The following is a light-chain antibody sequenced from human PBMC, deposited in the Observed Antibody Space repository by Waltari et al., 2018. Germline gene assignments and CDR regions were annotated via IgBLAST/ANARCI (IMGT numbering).Light chain of an antibody. CDR1: RIYVGPYNY. Sequence: QSALPQPRSVSGSPGQPVPIPSPGTRIYVGPYNYFPWYQQHPGKAPKLIVYEVTKRPSGVPDRFSGSKSGNTASLTISGLQAEDEADYHCSSYTGSHTLVFGGGTKLTV. CDR2: EVT. J-gene: IGLJ2*01. V-gene: IGLV2-11*01. CDR3: SSYTGSHTLV.